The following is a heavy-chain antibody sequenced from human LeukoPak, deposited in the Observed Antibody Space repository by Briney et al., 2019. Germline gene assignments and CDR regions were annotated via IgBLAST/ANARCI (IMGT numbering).Heavy chain of an antibody. CDR2: ISGYNGNR. D-gene: IGHD1-14*01. Sequence: ASVRVSCKTSGYTFTSYGFSWVRESPGKGLEWMGWISGYNGNRNYAQKLQGRVTLTTDTSTSTGYMELRSLRSDDTAVYYCARDTGYYFDFWGQGTLVTVSS. J-gene: IGHJ4*02. CDR1: GYTFTSYG. CDR3: ARDTGYYFDF. V-gene: IGHV1-18*01.